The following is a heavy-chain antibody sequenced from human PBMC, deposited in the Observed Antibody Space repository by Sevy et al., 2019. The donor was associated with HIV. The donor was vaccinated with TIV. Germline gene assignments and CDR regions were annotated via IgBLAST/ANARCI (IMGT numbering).Heavy chain of an antibody. V-gene: IGHV3-30*02. Sequence: GGSLRLSCAASGFTFSSYAFHWVRQAPGKGLEWVSFIFHDGSDEYYADFVKGRFTISRDNSKSTLYLQMNSLRTEDTAVYYCASDILTGSDYWGQGTLVTVSS. J-gene: IGHJ4*02. CDR3: ASDILTGSDY. CDR1: GFTFSSYA. D-gene: IGHD3-9*01. CDR2: IFHDGSDE.